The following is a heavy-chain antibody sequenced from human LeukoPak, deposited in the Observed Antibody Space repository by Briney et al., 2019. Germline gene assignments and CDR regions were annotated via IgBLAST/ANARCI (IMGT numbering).Heavy chain of an antibody. Sequence: TSGGSLRLSCAASGFKFKDAWMSWVRQAPGKGLEWVGRIKSKADGETTEYAAAVTGRFTISRDDSKNRLYLQMNSLKTEDTAVYYCTTEPRDWGQGTLVTVSS. CDR1: GFKFKDAW. CDR3: TTEPRD. V-gene: IGHV3-15*01. J-gene: IGHJ1*01. CDR2: IKSKADGETT.